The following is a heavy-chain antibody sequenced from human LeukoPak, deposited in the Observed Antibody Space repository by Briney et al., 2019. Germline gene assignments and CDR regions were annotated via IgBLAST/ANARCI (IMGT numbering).Heavy chain of an antibody. D-gene: IGHD3-22*01. Sequence: GGSLRLSCAASGFTFSGYAMSWVRQAPGKGLEWLSAISGSGGSTYYADSAKGRFTISRDNSKNTLYLQMNSLRAEDTAVYYCAKDSSSGYYYPTTAFDYWGQGTLVTVSS. V-gene: IGHV3-23*01. CDR1: GFTFSGYA. CDR2: ISGSGGST. CDR3: AKDSSSGYYYPTTAFDY. J-gene: IGHJ4*02.